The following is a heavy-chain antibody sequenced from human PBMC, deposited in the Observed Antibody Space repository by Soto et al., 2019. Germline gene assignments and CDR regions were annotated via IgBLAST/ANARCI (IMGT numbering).Heavy chain of an antibody. V-gene: IGHV2-70*11. CDR3: ARVKEDRSGDFPSFDY. Sequence: SGPTLVNPTQTLTLTCTFSGFSLNTPAMCVSWIRQPPGKALEWLARIEWDEDKYYSPSLKTRLTISKDTSKSQVVLTMTNMDPVDTATYYCARVKEDRSGDFPSFDYWGQGAQVTVSS. J-gene: IGHJ4*02. CDR1: GFSLNTPAMC. D-gene: IGHD3-22*01. CDR2: IEWDEDK.